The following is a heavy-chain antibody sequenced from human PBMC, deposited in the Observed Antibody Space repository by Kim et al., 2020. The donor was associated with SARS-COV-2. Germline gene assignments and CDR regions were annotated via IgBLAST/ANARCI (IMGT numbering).Heavy chain of an antibody. CDR2: IIPIFGTA. J-gene: IGHJ6*02. CDR1: GGTFSNYA. CDR3: ARSGYSSSWYNYYGMDV. D-gene: IGHD6-13*01. V-gene: IGHV1-69*13. Sequence: SVKVSCKASGGTFSNYAISWVRQAPVQGLEWMGGIIPIFGTANYAQKFQGRVTITADESTSTAYMELSSLRSEDTAVYYCARSGYSSSWYNYYGMDVWGQGTTVTVSS.